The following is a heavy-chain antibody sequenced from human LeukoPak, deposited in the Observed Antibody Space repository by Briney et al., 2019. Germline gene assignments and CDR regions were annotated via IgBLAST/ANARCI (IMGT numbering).Heavy chain of an antibody. V-gene: IGHV3-21*01. CDR2: ISSSSSYI. CDR3: ARQALGRAYYFDY. J-gene: IGHJ4*02. Sequence: PGGSLRLSCAASGFTFSSYSMNWVRQAPGKGLEWVSSISSSSSYIYYADSVKGRFTISRDNAKNSLYLQMNSLRAEDTAVYYCARQALGRAYYFDYWGQGTLVTVSS. D-gene: IGHD7-27*01. CDR1: GFTFSSYS.